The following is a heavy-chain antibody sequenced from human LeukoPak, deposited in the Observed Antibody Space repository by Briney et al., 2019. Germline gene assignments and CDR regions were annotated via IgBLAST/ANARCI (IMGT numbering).Heavy chain of an antibody. CDR2: ISYDGSNK. CDR1: GFTFSSYA. J-gene: IGHJ4*02. D-gene: IGHD3-3*01. Sequence: PGGSLRLSCAASGFTFSSYAMHWVRQAPGKGLEWVAVISYDGSNKYYADSVKGRFTISRDNSKNTLYLQMNSLRAEDTAVYYCARDRVTIFGVVNLDYWGQGTLVTVSS. CDR3: ARDRVTIFGVVNLDY. V-gene: IGHV3-30*04.